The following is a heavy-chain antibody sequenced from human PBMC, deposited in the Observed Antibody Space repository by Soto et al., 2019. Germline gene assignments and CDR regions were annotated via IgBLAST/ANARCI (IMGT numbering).Heavy chain of an antibody. V-gene: IGHV3-7*01. CDR2: IKQDGSEK. D-gene: IGHD3-9*01. CDR1: GFTFSSYW. Sequence: EVQLVESGGGLVQPGGSLRLSCAASGFTFSSYWMSWVRQAPGKGLEWVANIKQDGSEKYYVDSVKGRFTISRDNAKNSLYLQMNSLRAEDTAVYYCAGEGVLRYFDWLLGAVDYWGQGTLVTVSS. CDR3: AGEGVLRYFDWLLGAVDY. J-gene: IGHJ4*02.